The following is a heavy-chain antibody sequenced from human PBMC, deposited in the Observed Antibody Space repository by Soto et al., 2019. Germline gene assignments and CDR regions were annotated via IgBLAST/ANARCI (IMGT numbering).Heavy chain of an antibody. CDR1: CDSIITSSYY. Sequence: SETLSLTCDFSCDSIITSSYYWGWIRQPPGKGLEWIASIYYSGATYYNPSLQSRVTISVDTSNNRFSLTLSSLTAADTAVYFCARLAYSGYLQTWGQGSLVTVSS. CDR2: IYYSGAT. D-gene: IGHD1-26*01. J-gene: IGHJ1*01. CDR3: ARLAYSGYLQT. V-gene: IGHV4-39*02.